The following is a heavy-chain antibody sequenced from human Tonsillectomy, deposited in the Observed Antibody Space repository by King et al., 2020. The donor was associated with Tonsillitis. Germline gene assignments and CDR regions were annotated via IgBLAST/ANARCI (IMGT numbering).Heavy chain of an antibody. D-gene: IGHD2-8*01. Sequence: VQLVESGGGVVQPGGSLRLSCTAPGFTFSNSWMGWVRQAPGKGLEWVANIKKDGTTKYYVGSARGRFTISRDNTKSSLYLQMSSLRADDTALYYCARHGEWNFDTWGQGTLVTVSS. CDR1: GFTFSNSW. V-gene: IGHV3-7*01. J-gene: IGHJ4*02. CDR2: IKKDGTTK. CDR3: ARHGEWNFDT.